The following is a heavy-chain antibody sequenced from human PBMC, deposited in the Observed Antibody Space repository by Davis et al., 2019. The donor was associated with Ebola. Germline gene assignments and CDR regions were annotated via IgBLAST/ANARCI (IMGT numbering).Heavy chain of an antibody. D-gene: IGHD3-16*02. V-gene: IGHV1-69*13. Sequence: SVKVSCKASGYTFTSYGISWVRQAPGQGLEWMGGIIPIFGTANYAQKFQGRVTITADESTSTAYMELSSLRSEDTAVYYCASGRNAMAGGVIVRYYYYYYMDVWGKGTTVTVSS. CDR3: ASGRNAMAGGVIVRYYYYYYMDV. J-gene: IGHJ6*03. CDR1: GYTFTSYG. CDR2: IIPIFGTA.